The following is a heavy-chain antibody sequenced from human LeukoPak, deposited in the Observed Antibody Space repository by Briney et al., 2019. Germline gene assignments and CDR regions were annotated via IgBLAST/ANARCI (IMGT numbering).Heavy chain of an antibody. CDR3: ARGVKMATIDY. D-gene: IGHD5-24*01. J-gene: IGHJ4*02. V-gene: IGHV3-30*04. CDR1: GFTFSSYA. CDR2: ISYDGSNK. Sequence: GRSLRLSCAASGFTFSSYAMHWVRQAPGKGLEWVAVISYDGSNKYYADSVKGRFTISRDNSKNTLYLQMNSLRAEDTAVYYCARGVKMATIDYWGQGTLATVSS.